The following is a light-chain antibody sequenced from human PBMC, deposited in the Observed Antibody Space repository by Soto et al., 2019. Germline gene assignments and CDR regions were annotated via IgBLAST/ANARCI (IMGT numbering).Light chain of an antibody. CDR3: QQYGDLPWT. CDR2: GAS. V-gene: IGKV3-20*01. Sequence: ALTQTPGTLSSSPGERATLSCRASQSVSSNYLAWYQQKPGQAPRLLIYGASSRATGIPDRFSGSGSGTDFTLTINRLEPEDFAVYYCQQYGDLPWTFGQGTNVDI. CDR1: QSVSSNY. J-gene: IGKJ1*01.